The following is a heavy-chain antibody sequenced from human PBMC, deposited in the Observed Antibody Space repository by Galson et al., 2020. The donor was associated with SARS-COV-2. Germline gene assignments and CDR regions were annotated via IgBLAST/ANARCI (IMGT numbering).Heavy chain of an antibody. CDR1: GFTFKDAY. CDR2: IKTKADGETA. J-gene: IGHJ5*02. D-gene: IGHD2-2*02. Sequence: GESLKISCAGSGFTFKDAYMHWLRQTPGKGLQWVGRIKTKADGETADYAAPVKGRFTISRDDSEATLYLQMNSLRTEDTAIYYCTALYMSWGPGTLVNVSS. CDR3: TALYMS. V-gene: IGHV3-15*01.